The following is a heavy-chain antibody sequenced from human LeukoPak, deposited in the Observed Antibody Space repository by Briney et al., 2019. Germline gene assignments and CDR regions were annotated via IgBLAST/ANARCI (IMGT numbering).Heavy chain of an antibody. V-gene: IGHV1-18*01. CDR2: ISAYNGNT. D-gene: IGHD5-18*01. J-gene: IGHJ4*02. Sequence: ASVKVSCKASGYTFTSYGISWVRQAPGQGLEWMGWISAYNGNTNYAQKLQGRVTMTTDTSTSTAYMELRSLRSDDTAVYYCARDSMAPPGELWLRGYFDYWGQGTLVTVSS. CDR3: ARDSMAPPGELWLRGYFDY. CDR1: GYTFTSYG.